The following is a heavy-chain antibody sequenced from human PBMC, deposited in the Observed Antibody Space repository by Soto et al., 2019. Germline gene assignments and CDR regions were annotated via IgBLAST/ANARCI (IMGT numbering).Heavy chain of an antibody. Sequence: QVQLVESGRGVVQPGRSLRLSCAASGFTFSSYTIHWVRQAPGKGLEWVAVISYDDGSNKYYADSVKGRFTISRDNPKNTLYLQMNSLRAEDTAVYYCARSIAVAGTPEFDYWGQGTLVTVSS. CDR3: ARSIAVAGTPEFDY. V-gene: IGHV3-30-3*01. J-gene: IGHJ4*02. D-gene: IGHD6-19*01. CDR1: GFTFSSYT. CDR2: ISYDDGSNK.